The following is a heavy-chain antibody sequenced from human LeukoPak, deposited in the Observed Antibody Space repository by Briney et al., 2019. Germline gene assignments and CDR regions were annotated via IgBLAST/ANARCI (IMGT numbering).Heavy chain of an antibody. CDR3: ARGYLRYFDWLYAFDI. CDR1: GFTFSSYW. D-gene: IGHD3-9*01. V-gene: IGHV3-7*01. Sequence: PGGSLRLSCAASGFTFSSYWMSWVRQAPGKGLEWVANIKQDGSEKYYVDSVKGRFTISRDSAKNSLYLQMNSLRAEDTAVYYCARGYLRYFDWLYAFDIWGQGTMVTVSS. J-gene: IGHJ3*02. CDR2: IKQDGSEK.